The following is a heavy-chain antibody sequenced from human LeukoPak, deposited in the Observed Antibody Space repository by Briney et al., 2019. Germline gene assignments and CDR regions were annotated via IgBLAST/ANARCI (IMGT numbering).Heavy chain of an antibody. D-gene: IGHD3-22*01. V-gene: IGHV3-23*01. CDR3: AKGGHYSFFDY. CDR2: ISGRGDET. J-gene: IGHJ4*02. CDR1: GVPFSNYA. Sequence: PGGSLRLSCAVSGVPFSNYAMSWVRQAPGKGLEWVSTISGRGDETYYADSVKGRFTVSRDNSKSTLSVQMNSLRAEDTAVYYCAKGGHYSFFDYWGQGTLVTVSS.